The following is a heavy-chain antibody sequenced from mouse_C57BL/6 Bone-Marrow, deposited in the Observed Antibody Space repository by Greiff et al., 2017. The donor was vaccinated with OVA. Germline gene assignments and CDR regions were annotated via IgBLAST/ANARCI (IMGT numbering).Heavy chain of an antibody. Sequence: QVQLQQSGAELVRPGTSVKMSCKASGYTFTNYWIGWAKQRPGHGLEWIGDIYPGGGYTNYNEKFKGKATLTADKSSSTAYMQFSSLTSEDSAIYYCARLDSSGYGYVMDYWGQGTSVTVSS. CDR1: GYTFTNYW. V-gene: IGHV1-63*01. CDR3: ARLDSSGYGYVMDY. D-gene: IGHD3-2*02. J-gene: IGHJ4*01. CDR2: IYPGGGYT.